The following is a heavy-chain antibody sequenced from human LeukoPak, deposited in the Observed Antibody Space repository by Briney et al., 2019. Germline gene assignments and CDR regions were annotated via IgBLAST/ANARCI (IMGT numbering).Heavy chain of an antibody. J-gene: IGHJ4*02. Sequence: GGPREPSLAGSGLTFRGFASTGFGKAPARGLGGGPVLWYDGSNKYYADSVKGRFTISRDNSKNTLYLQMNSLRAEDTAVYYCARDLWETTVTRTPFDYWGQGTLVTVSS. CDR3: ARDLWETTVTRTPFDY. CDR2: LWYDGSNK. CDR1: GLTFRGFA. D-gene: IGHD4-17*01. V-gene: IGHV3-33*01.